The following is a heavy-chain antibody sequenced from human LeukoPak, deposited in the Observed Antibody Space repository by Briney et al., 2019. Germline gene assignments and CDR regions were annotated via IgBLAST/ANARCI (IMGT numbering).Heavy chain of an antibody. CDR1: GFTFSSYG. CDR2: ISYGGSNK. J-gene: IGHJ4*02. CDR3: ARDPPEWELPLDY. Sequence: WGSLRLSCAASGFTFSSYGMHWVRQAPGKGLEWVAVISYGGSNKYYADSVKGRFTISRDNSKNSLYLQMNSLRAEDTAVYYCARDPPEWELPLDYWGQGTLVTVSS. D-gene: IGHD1-26*01. V-gene: IGHV3-30*03.